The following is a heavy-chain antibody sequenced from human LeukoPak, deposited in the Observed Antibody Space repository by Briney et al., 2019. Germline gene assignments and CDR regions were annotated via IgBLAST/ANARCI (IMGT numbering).Heavy chain of an antibody. CDR1: GGSISSSSYY. D-gene: IGHD3-9*01. Sequence: SETLSLSCTVSGGSISSSSYYWGWIRQPPGKGLEWIGSIYYSGSTYYNPSLKSRVTISVDTSKNQFSLKLSSVTAADTAVYYCARVNGYDILTGPPLGAFDIWGQGTMVTVSS. V-gene: IGHV4-39*07. CDR3: ARVNGYDILTGPPLGAFDI. J-gene: IGHJ3*02. CDR2: IYYSGST.